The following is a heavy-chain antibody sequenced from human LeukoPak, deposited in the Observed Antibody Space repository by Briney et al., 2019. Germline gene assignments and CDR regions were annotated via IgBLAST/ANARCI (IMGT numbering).Heavy chain of an antibody. V-gene: IGHV2-5*01. D-gene: IGHD2-2*02. CDR3: AHRRRYCSSTSCYTADDY. CDR1: GFSLSTSGVG. Sequence: SGPTLVNPTLTLTLTCTFSGFSLSTSGVGVGWIRQPPGKALEWLALIYWNDDKRYSPSLKSRLTITKDTSKNQVVLTMTNMDPVDTATHYCAHRRRYCSSTSCYTADDYWGQGTLVTVSS. J-gene: IGHJ4*02. CDR2: IYWNDDK.